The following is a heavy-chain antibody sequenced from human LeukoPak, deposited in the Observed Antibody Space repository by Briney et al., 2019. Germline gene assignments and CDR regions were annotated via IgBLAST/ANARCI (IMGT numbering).Heavy chain of an antibody. V-gene: IGHV4-59*01. CDR1: GGSISSYY. CDR3: ARDGPGRSGLDY. Sequence: SETLSLTCTVSGGSISSYYWSWLRQPTGKGLEWIGYIYYSGSTNYNPSLKSRVTISVDTSKNQFSLKLSSVTTADTAVYYCARDGPGRSGLDYWGQGTLVTVSS. J-gene: IGHJ4*02. CDR2: IYYSGST. D-gene: IGHD6-19*01.